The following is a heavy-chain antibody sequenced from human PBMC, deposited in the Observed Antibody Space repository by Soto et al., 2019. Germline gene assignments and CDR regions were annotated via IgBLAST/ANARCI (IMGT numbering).Heavy chain of an antibody. CDR3: TRGRYGDY. J-gene: IGHJ4*02. Sequence: QVHLVQSGADVKKPGASVKVSCKGSGYAFTTYGITWVRQAPGQGLEWMGWISAHNGNTNYAQKLQVRVTVARDTSTSTAYMGLRSLRSDDTDVYYCTRGRYGDYWGQGALVTVSS. D-gene: IGHD1-1*01. CDR2: ISAHNGNT. V-gene: IGHV1-18*01. CDR1: GYAFTTYG.